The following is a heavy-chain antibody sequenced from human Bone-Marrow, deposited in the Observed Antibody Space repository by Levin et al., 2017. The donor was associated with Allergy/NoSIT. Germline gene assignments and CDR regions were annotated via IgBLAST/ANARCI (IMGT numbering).Heavy chain of an antibody. CDR3: ARAAYSNYYYYYGMDV. D-gene: IGHD4-11*01. CDR1: GGSISSSNW. Sequence: SETLSLTCAVSGGSISSSNWWSWVRQPPGKGLEWIGEIYHSGSTNYNPSLKSRVTISVDKSKNQFSLKLSSVTAADTAVYYCARAAYSNYYYYYGMDVWGQGTTVTVSS. J-gene: IGHJ6*02. V-gene: IGHV4-4*02. CDR2: IYHSGST.